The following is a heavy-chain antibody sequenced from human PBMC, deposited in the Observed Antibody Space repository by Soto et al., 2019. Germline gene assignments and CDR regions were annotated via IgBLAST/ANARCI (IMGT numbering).Heavy chain of an antibody. J-gene: IGHJ6*02. D-gene: IGHD4-4*01. CDR1: GFSLDTYG. CDR3: AKESVESTYSYYGMDV. Sequence: PGGSLRLSCEASGFSLDTYGMHWVRQAPGKGLEWVAVVSFDSKNKYYIDSVEGRFTISRDNSKNMMYLQMDSLRREDTAVYYCAKESVESTYSYYGMDVWVPGTTVTVSS. CDR2: VSFDSKNK. V-gene: IGHV3-30*18.